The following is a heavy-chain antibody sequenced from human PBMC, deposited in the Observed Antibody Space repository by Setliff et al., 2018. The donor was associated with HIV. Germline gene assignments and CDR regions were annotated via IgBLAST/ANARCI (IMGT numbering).Heavy chain of an antibody. V-gene: IGHV5-51*01. CDR1: GYEFYGWW. CDR2: IYPDDSNT. J-gene: IGHJ5*02. CDR3: VRYSGSSYRSNWFDP. Sequence: GESLRISCKTSGYEFYGWWIGWVRQKPGKGLEWMGIIYPDDSNTRYSPSFRGQVTISADMSISTAYLQWSSLQASDTAMYYCVRYSGSSYRSNWFDPWGQGTLVTVSS. D-gene: IGHD1-26*01.